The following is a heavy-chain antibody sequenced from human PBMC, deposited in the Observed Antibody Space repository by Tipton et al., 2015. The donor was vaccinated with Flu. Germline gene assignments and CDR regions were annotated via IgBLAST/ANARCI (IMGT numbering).Heavy chain of an antibody. CDR3: ARARHCSGGSCYYENWFDP. CDR1: GDSISSDH. V-gene: IGHV4-59*01. Sequence: TLSLTCTVSGDSISSDHWSWIRQPPGRGLEWIGFIYYSGNTNYNPSLKSRVTMSVDTSKNQFSLKLDSVTAADTAVYYCARARHCSGGSCYYENWFDPWGQGTLVTVSS. CDR2: IYYSGNT. J-gene: IGHJ5*02. D-gene: IGHD2-15*01.